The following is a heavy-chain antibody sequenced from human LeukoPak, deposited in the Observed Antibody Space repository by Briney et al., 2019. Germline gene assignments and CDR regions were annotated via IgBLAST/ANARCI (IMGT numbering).Heavy chain of an antibody. CDR3: ARYYGSGSMGYYYGMDV. D-gene: IGHD3-10*01. J-gene: IGHJ6*04. Sequence: GGSLRLSCAASGLTVSSNYMSWVRQAPGKGLEWVPVIYSGGSTYYADSVKGRFTISRDNSKNTLYLQMNSLRAEDTAVYYCARYYGSGSMGYYYGMDVWGKGTTVTVSS. CDR2: IYSGGST. V-gene: IGHV3-53*01. CDR1: GLTVSSNY.